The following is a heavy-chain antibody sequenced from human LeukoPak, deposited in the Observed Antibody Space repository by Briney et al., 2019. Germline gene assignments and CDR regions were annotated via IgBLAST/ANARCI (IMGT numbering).Heavy chain of an antibody. V-gene: IGHV4-39*01. CDR1: GGSISSSSYY. J-gene: IGHJ4*02. Sequence: SETLSLTCTVSGGSISSSSYYWGWIRQPPGKGLEWIGSIYYSGSTYYNPSLKSRVTISVDTSKNPVSLKLSSVTAADTAVYYCARLVVGSSWYEDYWGQGTLVTVSS. CDR2: IYYSGST. CDR3: ARLVVGSSWYEDY. D-gene: IGHD6-13*01.